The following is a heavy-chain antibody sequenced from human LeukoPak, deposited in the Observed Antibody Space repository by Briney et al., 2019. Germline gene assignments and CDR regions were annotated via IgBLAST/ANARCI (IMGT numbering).Heavy chain of an antibody. Sequence: SVKASCKASGGTFSSYAISWVRQAPGQGLEWMGRIIPILGIANYAQKFQGRVTITADKSTSTAYMELSSLRSEDTAVYYCASLKALVYYWGQGTLVTVSS. J-gene: IGHJ4*02. CDR3: ASLKALVYY. D-gene: IGHD2-8*01. V-gene: IGHV1-69*04. CDR2: IIPILGIA. CDR1: GGTFSSYA.